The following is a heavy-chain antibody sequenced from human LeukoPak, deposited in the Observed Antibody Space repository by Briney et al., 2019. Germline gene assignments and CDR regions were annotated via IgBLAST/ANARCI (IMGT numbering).Heavy chain of an antibody. D-gene: IGHD2/OR15-2a*01. CDR2: IYTSGST. V-gene: IGHV4-4*07. Sequence: SETLSLTCTVSGGSISSYYWSWIRQPAGKGLEWIGRIYTSGSTNYNPSLKSRVTMSVDTSKNQFSLKLSSVTAAETAVYYCARVPAMRLSIYYYYYMDVWGKGTTVTVSS. CDR3: ARVPAMRLSIYYYYYMDV. CDR1: GGSISSYY. J-gene: IGHJ6*03.